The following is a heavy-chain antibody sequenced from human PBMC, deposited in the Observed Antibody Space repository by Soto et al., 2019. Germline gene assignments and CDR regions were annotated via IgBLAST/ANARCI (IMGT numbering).Heavy chain of an antibody. Sequence: SQTLSLTCAISGDSVSSNSAAWNWIRQSPSRGLEWLGRTYYRSKWYNDYAVSVKSRITINPDTSKNQFSLQLNSVTPEDTAVYYCARVDCSGGSCYSSWFDPWGQGTLVTVSS. J-gene: IGHJ5*02. V-gene: IGHV6-1*01. CDR1: GDSVSSNSAA. CDR2: TYYRSKWYN. D-gene: IGHD2-15*01. CDR3: ARVDCSGGSCYSSWFDP.